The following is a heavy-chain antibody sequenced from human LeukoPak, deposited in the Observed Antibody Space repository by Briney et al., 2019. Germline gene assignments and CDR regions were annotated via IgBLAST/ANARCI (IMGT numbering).Heavy chain of an antibody. CDR2: IYYSGST. D-gene: IGHD1-26*01. CDR1: GGSISSDY. CDR3: ARTIVGASWFDP. Sequence: SEALSLTCTVSGGSISSDYWSWIRQPPGRGLEWIGYIYYSGSTNCNPSLKSRVTISVDTSKNQFSLKLSSVTAADTAVYYCARTIVGASWFDPWGQGTLVTVSS. V-gene: IGHV4-59*01. J-gene: IGHJ5*02.